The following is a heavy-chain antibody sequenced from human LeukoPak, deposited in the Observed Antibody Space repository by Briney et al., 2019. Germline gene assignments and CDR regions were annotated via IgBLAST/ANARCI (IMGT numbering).Heavy chain of an antibody. CDR2: IKQDGSEK. Sequence: GGSLRLSCAASGFTFSRHWMSWVRQAPGKGLEWVANIKQDGSEKHYVDSVKGRFTISRDNAKNSLYLQMDGLRAEDTAIYYCARDANAGYSVNWFDPWGQGTLVTVSS. D-gene: IGHD5/OR15-5a*01. J-gene: IGHJ5*01. CDR1: GFTFSRHW. V-gene: IGHV3-7*03. CDR3: ARDANAGYSVNWFDP.